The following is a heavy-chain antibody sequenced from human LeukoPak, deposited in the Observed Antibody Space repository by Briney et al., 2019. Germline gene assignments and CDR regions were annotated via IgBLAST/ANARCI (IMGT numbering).Heavy chain of an antibody. CDR3: ARGGAGIAFYYYYMDV. Sequence: SETLSLTCTVSGGSISSGSYYWRWIRQPAGKGLEWIGRIYTSGSTNYNPSLKSRATISVDTSKNQFSLKLSSVTAADTAVYYCARGGAGIAFYYYYMDVWGKGTTVTVSS. V-gene: IGHV4-61*02. D-gene: IGHD6-13*01. CDR1: GGSISSGSYY. J-gene: IGHJ6*03. CDR2: IYTSGST.